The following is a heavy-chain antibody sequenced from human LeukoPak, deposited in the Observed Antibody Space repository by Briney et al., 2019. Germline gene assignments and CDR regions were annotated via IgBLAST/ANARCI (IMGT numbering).Heavy chain of an antibody. CDR2: ILYDGSNK. CDR1: GFIFSSYA. D-gene: IGHD3-22*01. V-gene: IGHV3-30*04. J-gene: IGHJ4*02. Sequence: PGRSLRLSCAASGFIFSSYAMHWVRQAPGKGLEWVAVILYDGSNKYYADSVKGRFTISTDNSKNTLYLQMNSLRAEDTAVYYCARGAPDYDSSGYYYVWGQGTLVTVSS. CDR3: ARGAPDYDSSGYYYV.